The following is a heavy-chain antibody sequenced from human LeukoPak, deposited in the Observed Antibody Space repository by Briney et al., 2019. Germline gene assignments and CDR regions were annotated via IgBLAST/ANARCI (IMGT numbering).Heavy chain of an antibody. Sequence: GGSLRLSCAASGFTFSSYWTSWVRQAPGKGREWVANIKQGGSEKYYVDSAKDRFTISRDNAKNSLYLQMNSLRAEDTAVYYCARDLAAGTDYDYWGQGTLVTVSS. CDR3: ARDLAAGTDYDY. V-gene: IGHV3-7*01. CDR1: GFTFSSYW. D-gene: IGHD6-13*01. J-gene: IGHJ4*02. CDR2: IKQGGSEK.